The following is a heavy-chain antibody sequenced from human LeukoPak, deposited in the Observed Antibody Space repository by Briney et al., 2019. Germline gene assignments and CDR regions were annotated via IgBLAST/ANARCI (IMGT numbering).Heavy chain of an antibody. Sequence: PVKVSCKASGGTFSNSGFNWVRQAPGQGLEWLGGIIPLFGTPRYAQKFQGRVSISTDESTSTAYMDLSSLRSEDTAVYYCAREINWVSDSSGYSPYYFDFWGQGTLVTVSS. V-gene: IGHV1-69*05. J-gene: IGHJ4*02. CDR1: GGTFSNSG. D-gene: IGHD3-22*01. CDR3: AREINWVSDSSGYSPYYFDF. CDR2: IIPLFGTP.